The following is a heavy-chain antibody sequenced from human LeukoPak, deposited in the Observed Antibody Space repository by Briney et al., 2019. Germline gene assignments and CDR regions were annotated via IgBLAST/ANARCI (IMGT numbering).Heavy chain of an antibody. V-gene: IGHV3-48*03. CDR3: AREVKRLAVAGTMGY. D-gene: IGHD6-19*01. J-gene: IGHJ4*02. CDR2: ITSSGKTI. Sequence: GGSLRLSCEASGFTFSSYEMNWVRQAPGKGLEWVSYITSSGKTIYYADSVKGRFTISRDNSKKTLYMQMNSLRAEDTAVYYCAREVKRLAVAGTMGYWGQGTLVTVSS. CDR1: GFTFSSYE.